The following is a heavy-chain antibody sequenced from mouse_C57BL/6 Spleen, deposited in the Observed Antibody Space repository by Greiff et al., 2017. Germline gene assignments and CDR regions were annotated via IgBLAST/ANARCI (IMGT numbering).Heavy chain of an antibody. J-gene: IGHJ1*03. V-gene: IGHV8-12*01. D-gene: IGHD1-1*01. CDR3: ARRRGLYYYGSSYDWYFDV. CDR2: IYWDDDK. Sequence: QVTLKVSGPGILQSSQTLSLTCSFSGFSLSTSGMGVSWIRQPSGKGLEWLAHIYWDDDKRYNPSLKSRLTISKDTSRNQVFLKITSVDTADTATYYCARRRGLYYYGSSYDWYFDVWGTGTTVTVSS. CDR1: GFSLSTSGMG.